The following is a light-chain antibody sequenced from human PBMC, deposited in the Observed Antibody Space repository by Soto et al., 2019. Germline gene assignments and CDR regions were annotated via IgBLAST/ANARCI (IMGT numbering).Light chain of an antibody. Sequence: EIGLTQSPGTLSFSTGARATLSCRASQSVSSSHLAWYQHKRGQATRLIIYAASSRAAGSPDRFSGGGSGTVFTLTISRLEPEVFVVYYCQQYGCSPITFGQGTRLDIK. V-gene: IGKV3-20*01. CDR3: QQYGCSPIT. J-gene: IGKJ5*01. CDR2: AAS. CDR1: QSVSSSH.